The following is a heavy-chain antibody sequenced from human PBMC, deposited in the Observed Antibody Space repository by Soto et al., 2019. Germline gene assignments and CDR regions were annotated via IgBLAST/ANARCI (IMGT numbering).Heavy chain of an antibody. V-gene: IGHV3-23*01. J-gene: IGHJ6*02. CDR1: GFTFSSYA. Sequence: PGGSLRLSCRVFGFTFSSYALSWVRQAPGKGLEWVSDISGSGGSTYYADSVNGRFTISRDHSKRTMYLQMRSLRAEDTAVYYFAKWRGDSGGLVPSHYSSGLDVWRQGTTVTVSS. D-gene: IGHD6-19*01. CDR2: ISGSGGST. CDR3: AKWRGDSGGLVPSHYSSGLDV.